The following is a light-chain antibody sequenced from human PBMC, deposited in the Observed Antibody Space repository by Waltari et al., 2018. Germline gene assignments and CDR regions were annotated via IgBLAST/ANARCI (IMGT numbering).Light chain of an antibody. CDR2: GAS. V-gene: IGKV3-15*01. CDR1: QSVGSH. J-gene: IGKJ3*01. Sequence: EIVMTQSPATLSVSPGERATLSCRASQSVGSHLAWYQQKPGLAPRLLIYGASTRATGIPARFTGRGSRTEFTLTISSLQSEDFAVYYCQQYNNWPPNTFGPGTKVEIK. CDR3: QQYNNWPPNT.